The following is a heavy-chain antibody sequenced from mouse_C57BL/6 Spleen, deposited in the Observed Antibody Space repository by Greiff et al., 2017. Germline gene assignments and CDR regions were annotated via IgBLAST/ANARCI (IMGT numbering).Heavy chain of an antibody. CDR1: GYTFTDYN. CDR3: ARVVALYYYAMDY. J-gene: IGHJ4*01. Sequence: VQLQQSGPELVKPGASVKMSCKASGYTFTDYNMHWVKQSHGKSLEWIGYINPNNGGTSYNQKFKGKATLTVNKSSSTAYMELRSLTSEDSAVYYCARVVALYYYAMDYWGQGTSVTGSS. CDR2: INPNNGGT. V-gene: IGHV1-22*01. D-gene: IGHD1-1*01.